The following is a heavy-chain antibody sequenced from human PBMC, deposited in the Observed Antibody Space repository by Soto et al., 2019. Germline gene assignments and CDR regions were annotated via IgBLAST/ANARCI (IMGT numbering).Heavy chain of an antibody. Sequence: ASVKVSCKASGYTFTGYYMHWVRQAPGQGLEWMGWINPNSGDTNYAQKFQGWVTMTRDTSISTAYMELSRLRSDDTAVYYCARDNRGIVVVPAANSSNYGMDVWGQGTTVTVSS. D-gene: IGHD2-2*01. CDR2: INPNSGDT. CDR1: GYTFTGYY. CDR3: ARDNRGIVVVPAANSSNYGMDV. V-gene: IGHV1-2*04. J-gene: IGHJ6*02.